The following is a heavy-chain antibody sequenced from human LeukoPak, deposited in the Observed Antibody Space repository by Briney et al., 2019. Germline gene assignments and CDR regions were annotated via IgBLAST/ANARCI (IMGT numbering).Heavy chain of an antibody. Sequence: GGSLRLSCAASGFTVSSNYMSWVRQAPGKGLEWVSVLYSGGGTYYADSVKGRFTISRDNSKNTLYLQINSLTAEDTAVYHCARGGDGYNSSFDYWGQGTLVTVSS. CDR1: GFTVSSNY. D-gene: IGHD5-24*01. CDR2: LYSGGGT. J-gene: IGHJ4*02. CDR3: ARGGDGYNSSFDY. V-gene: IGHV3-66*01.